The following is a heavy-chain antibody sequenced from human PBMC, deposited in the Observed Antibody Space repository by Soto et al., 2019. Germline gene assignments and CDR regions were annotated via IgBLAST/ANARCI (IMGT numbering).Heavy chain of an antibody. V-gene: IGHV3-23*01. CDR3: AKVFFFAVGANDY. J-gene: IGHJ4*02. Sequence: GGSLRLSCAASGFTFSSYAMSWVRQAPGKGLEWVSAISGSGGSTYYAESVKGRFTISRDNSKNTVYLQMNSLRVEDTAIYYCAKVFFFAVGANDYWGQGTPVTVSS. D-gene: IGHD3-10*01. CDR1: GFTFSSYA. CDR2: ISGSGGST.